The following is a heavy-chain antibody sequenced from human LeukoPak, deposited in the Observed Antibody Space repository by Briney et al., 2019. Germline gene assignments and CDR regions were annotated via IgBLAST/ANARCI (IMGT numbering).Heavy chain of an antibody. J-gene: IGHJ4*02. CDR2: IRYDGSNK. V-gene: IGHV3-30*02. CDR3: AKWGGYYDILTGRGFFDY. CDR1: GFTFISYS. Sequence: GGSLRLSCAASGFTFISYSIHWVRQAPGKGLEWVAFIRYDGSNKYYADSVKGRFTISRDNSKNTVYLQMNSLRAEDTAVYYCAKWGGYYDILTGRGFFDYWGQGTLVTVSS. D-gene: IGHD3-9*01.